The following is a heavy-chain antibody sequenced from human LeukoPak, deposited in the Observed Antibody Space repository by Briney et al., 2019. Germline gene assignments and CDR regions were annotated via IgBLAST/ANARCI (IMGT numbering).Heavy chain of an antibody. D-gene: IGHD4-17*01. V-gene: IGHV3-48*02. J-gene: IGHJ4*02. CDR3: ARDEPGDDYGDYASFDY. CDR2: ISSSSSTI. Sequence: GGSLRLSCAASGFTFSSYRMNWVRQAPGKGLEWVSYISSSSSTIYYADSVKGRFTISRDNAKNSLYLQMNSLRDEDTAVYYCARDEPGDDYGDYASFDYWGQGTLVTVSS. CDR1: GFTFSSYR.